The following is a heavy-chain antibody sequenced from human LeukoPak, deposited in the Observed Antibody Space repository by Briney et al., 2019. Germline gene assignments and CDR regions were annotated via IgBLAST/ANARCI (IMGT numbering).Heavy chain of an antibody. CDR1: GFTFSSYE. CDR2: ISSSGSTI. Sequence: GGSLRLSCAASGFTFSSYEMNWVRQAPGKGLEWVSYISSSGSTIYYADSVKGRFTISRDNAKNSLYLQMNSLRAEDTAVYYCATLPGGDYYYYMDVWGKGTTVTISS. CDR3: ATLPGGDYYYYMDV. J-gene: IGHJ6*03. D-gene: IGHD2-15*01. V-gene: IGHV3-48*03.